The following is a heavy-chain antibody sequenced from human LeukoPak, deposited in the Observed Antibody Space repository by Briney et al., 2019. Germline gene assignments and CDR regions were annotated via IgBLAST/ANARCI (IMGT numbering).Heavy chain of an antibody. D-gene: IGHD6-19*01. V-gene: IGHV3-33*01. CDR1: GFTLNNYG. J-gene: IGHJ4*02. CDR2: IWYDGSNK. Sequence: GRSLRLSCAASGFTLNNYGMHWVRQAPGKGLEWVAVIWYDGSNKYYADSVRGRFTISRDNAKSSLYLQMNSLRAEDTAVYYCARDDSTGWYSLDWGLGTLVTVSS. CDR3: ARDDSTGWYSLD.